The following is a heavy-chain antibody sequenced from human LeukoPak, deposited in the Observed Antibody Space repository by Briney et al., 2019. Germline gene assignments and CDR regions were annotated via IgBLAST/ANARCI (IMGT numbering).Heavy chain of an antibody. D-gene: IGHD3-3*01. V-gene: IGHV3-23*01. J-gene: IGHJ4*02. CDR3: AKDQRITIFGVVILAGIDY. CDR1: GFTFSSYA. Sequence: GGSLRLSCAASGFTFSSYAMSWVRQAPGKGLEWVSAISGSGGSTYYADSVKGRFTISRDNSKNTLYLQMNSLRAEDTAVYYCAKDQRITIFGVVILAGIDYWGQGTLVTVSS. CDR2: ISGSGGST.